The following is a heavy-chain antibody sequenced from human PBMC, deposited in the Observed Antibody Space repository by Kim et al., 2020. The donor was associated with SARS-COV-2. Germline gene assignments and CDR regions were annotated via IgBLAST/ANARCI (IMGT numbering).Heavy chain of an antibody. CDR3: ARHGYYDILTANWFVPKDP. V-gene: IGHV5-51*01. CDR2: IYPGDSDT. J-gene: IGHJ5*02. CDR1: GYSFTSYW. Sequence: GESLKISCKGSGYSFTSYWIGWVRQMPGKGLEWMGIIYPGDSDTRYSPSFQGQVTISADKSISTAYLQWSSLKASDTAMYYCARHGYYDILTANWFVPKDPWGQGTLVTVSS. D-gene: IGHD3-9*01.